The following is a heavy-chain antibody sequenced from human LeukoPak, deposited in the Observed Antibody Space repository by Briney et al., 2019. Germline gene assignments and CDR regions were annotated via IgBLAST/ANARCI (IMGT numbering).Heavy chain of an antibody. V-gene: IGHV5-51*01. D-gene: IGHD3-22*01. Sequence: KVSCKASGYTFTSYWIGWVRQMPGKGLEWMGIIYPGDSDTRYSPSFQGQVTISADKSISTAYLQWSSLKASDTAMYYCAGTYYDSSGYSPSDAFDIWGQGTMVTVSS. CDR1: GYTFTSYW. CDR2: IYPGDSDT. CDR3: AGTYYDSSGYSPSDAFDI. J-gene: IGHJ3*02.